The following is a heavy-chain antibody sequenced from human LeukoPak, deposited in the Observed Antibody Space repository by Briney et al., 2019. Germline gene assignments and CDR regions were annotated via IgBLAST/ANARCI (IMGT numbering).Heavy chain of an antibody. CDR1: GFTFNSYA. D-gene: IGHD6-19*01. CDR3: GKTTTGYSSGRYPGWHVDY. CDR2: IFGSGGTA. V-gene: IGHV3-23*01. J-gene: IGHJ4*02. Sequence: GESLRLSCAASGFTFNSYAMYWVRQAPGKGLEWVSGIFGSGGTAHYADSEKGRFPISRDNSKNTEYLQMDSLRVEDTAVYYCGKTTTGYSSGRYPGWHVDYWGQGTLVTVSS.